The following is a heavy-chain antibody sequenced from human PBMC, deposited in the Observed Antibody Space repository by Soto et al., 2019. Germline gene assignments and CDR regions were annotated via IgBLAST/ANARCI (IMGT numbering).Heavy chain of an antibody. Sequence: EVQLLESGGGLVQPGGSLRLSCAASGFTFSSYAMSWVCQAPGKGLEWVSAISGSGGSTYYADSVKGRFTISRDNSKNTLYLQMNSLRAADTAIYYCAKDHTVVVQSWFDPWGQGTLVTVSS. D-gene: IGHD2-15*01. CDR1: GFTFSSYA. V-gene: IGHV3-23*01. J-gene: IGHJ5*02. CDR2: ISGSGGST. CDR3: AKDHTVVVQSWFDP.